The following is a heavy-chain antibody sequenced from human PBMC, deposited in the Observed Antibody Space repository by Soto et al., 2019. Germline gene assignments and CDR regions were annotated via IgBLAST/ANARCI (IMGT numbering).Heavy chain of an antibody. Sequence: PSETLSLTCTVSGGSISSGDYYWSWIRQPPGKGLEWIGYIYYSGSTYYNPSLKSRVTIPVDTSKNQFSLKLSSVTAADTAVYYCARDNYDSSGYKIRAFDYWGQGTLVTSPQ. CDR1: GGSISSGDYY. D-gene: IGHD3-22*01. CDR3: ARDNYDSSGYKIRAFDY. V-gene: IGHV4-30-4*01. J-gene: IGHJ4*02. CDR2: IYYSGST.